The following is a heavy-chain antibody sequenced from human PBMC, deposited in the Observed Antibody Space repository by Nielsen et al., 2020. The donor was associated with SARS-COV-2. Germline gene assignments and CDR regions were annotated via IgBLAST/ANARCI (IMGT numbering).Heavy chain of an antibody. J-gene: IGHJ4*02. CDR1: GFTFDDYA. Sequence: GGSLRLSCAASGFTFDDYAMHWVRQAPGKGLEWVSGINWNGGSTGYADSVKGRFTISRDNAKNTLYLQMNSLRAEDTAVYYCARDGLVGATTGFDYWGQGTLVTVSS. CDR2: INWNGGST. CDR3: ARDGLVGATTGFDY. D-gene: IGHD1-26*01. V-gene: IGHV3-20*04.